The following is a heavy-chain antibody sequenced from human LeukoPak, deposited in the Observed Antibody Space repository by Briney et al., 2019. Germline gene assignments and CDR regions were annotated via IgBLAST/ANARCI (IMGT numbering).Heavy chain of an antibody. CDR3: ARDLPLFGELSEGY. Sequence: GGSLRLSCAASGFTFSSYGMSWVRQAPGKGLEWVSAISGSGGSIYYADSVKGRFTISRDNSKDSLYLQMNSLRVEDTGVYFCARDLPLFGELSEGYWGQGTLVTVSS. D-gene: IGHD3-10*02. CDR1: GFTFSSYG. CDR2: ISGSGGSI. J-gene: IGHJ4*02. V-gene: IGHV3-23*01.